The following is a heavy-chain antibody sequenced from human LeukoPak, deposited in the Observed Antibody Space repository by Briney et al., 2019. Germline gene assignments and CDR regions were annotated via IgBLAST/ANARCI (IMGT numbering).Heavy chain of an antibody. J-gene: IGHJ3*02. D-gene: IGHD6-13*01. Sequence: SETLSLTCTVSGCSISSYYWSWIRQPPGKGLEWIGYIYYSGSTNYNPSLKSRVTISVDTSKNQFSLKLSSVTATDTAVYYCARQGYSSSWSFRNAFDIWGQGTMVTVSS. CDR1: GCSISSYY. CDR2: IYYSGST. CDR3: ARQGYSSSWSFRNAFDI. V-gene: IGHV4-59*08.